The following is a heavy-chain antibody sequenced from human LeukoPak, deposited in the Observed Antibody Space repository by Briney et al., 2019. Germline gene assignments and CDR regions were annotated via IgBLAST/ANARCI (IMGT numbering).Heavy chain of an antibody. J-gene: IGHJ4*02. CDR2: ISGSGDNT. CDR3: AKWKYSNSGIDDY. D-gene: IGHD6-6*01. V-gene: IGHV3-23*01. CDR1: GFTFSSYA. Sequence: GGSLRLSCAASGFTFSSYAMSWVRQVPGKGLEWVSVISGSGDNTYYADSVKGRFTISRDNSKNMLYLQMNSLRAEDTAVYYCAKWKYSNSGIDDYWGQGTLVTVSS.